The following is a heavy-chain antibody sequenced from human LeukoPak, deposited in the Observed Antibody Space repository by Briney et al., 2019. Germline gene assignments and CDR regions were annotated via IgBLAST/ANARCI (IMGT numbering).Heavy chain of an antibody. CDR1: GGSISSSSYY. CDR2: IYYSGST. CDR3: ARRTMVRGVIITFDH. J-gene: IGHJ4*02. V-gene: IGHV4-39*01. Sequence: SETLSLTCTVSGGSISSSSYYWGWIRQPPGKGLEWIGSIYYSGSTYYNPSLKSRVTISVDTSKNQFSLKLSSVTAADTAVYYCARRTMVRGVIITFDHWGQGTLVTVSS. D-gene: IGHD3-10*01.